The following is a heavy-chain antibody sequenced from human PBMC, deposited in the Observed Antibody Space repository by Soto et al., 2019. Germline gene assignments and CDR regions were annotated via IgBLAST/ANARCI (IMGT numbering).Heavy chain of an antibody. CDR1: GFIFSSYW. D-gene: IGHD1-1*01. CDR2: ISSDGGTT. J-gene: IGHJ5*02. Sequence: EVQLVESGGGLVQPGGSLRLSCAASGFIFSSYWMHWVRQAPGKGLVWVSRISSDGGTTTYADSVKGRFTISRDNAKDTLYLQLNSLRAEVTTVYYCARVSNWNNWFDPWGQGTLVTVSS. V-gene: IGHV3-74*01. CDR3: ARVSNWNNWFDP.